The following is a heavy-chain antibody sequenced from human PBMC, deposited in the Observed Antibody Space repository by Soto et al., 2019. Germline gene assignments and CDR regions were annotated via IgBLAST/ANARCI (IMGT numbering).Heavy chain of an antibody. V-gene: IGHV3-7*01. CDR2: IKQDGSEK. Sequence: GGSLRLSCAASGFTFSSYWMSWVRQAPGKGLEWVANIKQDGSEKYYVDSVKGRFTISRDNAKNSLYLQMNSLRAEGTAVYYCARDLNTYSSGWYDYYYMDVWGKGTTVTVSS. D-gene: IGHD6-19*01. CDR1: GFTFSSYW. CDR3: ARDLNTYSSGWYDYYYMDV. J-gene: IGHJ6*03.